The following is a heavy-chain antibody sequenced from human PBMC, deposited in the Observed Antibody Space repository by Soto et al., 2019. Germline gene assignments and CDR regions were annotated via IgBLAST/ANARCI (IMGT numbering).Heavy chain of an antibody. Sequence: ASVKVSCKASGYTFTGYYMHWVRQAPGQGLEWMGWINPNSGGTNYAQKFQGWVTMTRDTSISTAYVELSRLRSDDTAVYYCARATSYYYYYYMDVWGKGTTVTVSS. CDR3: ARATSYYYYYYMDV. CDR2: INPNSGGT. D-gene: IGHD1-1*01. V-gene: IGHV1-2*04. CDR1: GYTFTGYY. J-gene: IGHJ6*03.